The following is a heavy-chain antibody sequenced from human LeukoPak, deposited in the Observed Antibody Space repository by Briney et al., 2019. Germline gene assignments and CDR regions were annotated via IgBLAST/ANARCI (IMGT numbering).Heavy chain of an antibody. J-gene: IGHJ3*02. CDR1: GYSFTTYW. D-gene: IGHD3-22*01. Sequence: GESLKISCKGSGYSFTTYWIGWVRQMPGKGLGWMGIIYPGDSDTRYSPSFQGQVTISADKSINTAYLQWNSLKASDTAMYYCARPLRNYDSTSSAFDIWGQGTMVTVSS. V-gene: IGHV5-51*01. CDR2: IYPGDSDT. CDR3: ARPLRNYDSTSSAFDI.